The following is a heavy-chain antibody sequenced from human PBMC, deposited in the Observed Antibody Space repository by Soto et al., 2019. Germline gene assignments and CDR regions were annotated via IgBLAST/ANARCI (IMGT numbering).Heavy chain of an antibody. CDR2: IYNSGST. Sequence: SETLSLTCTVSGGSISSGDYYWSWIRQPPGKGLERIGYIYNSGSTYYNPSLKSQVTISVDTSKNHFSLKLSSVTAADTAVYYFAREVSNGWFGELHYGMDVWGQGTTVTVSS. J-gene: IGHJ6*02. V-gene: IGHV4-30-4*01. CDR1: GGSISSGDYY. D-gene: IGHD3-10*01. CDR3: AREVSNGWFGELHYGMDV.